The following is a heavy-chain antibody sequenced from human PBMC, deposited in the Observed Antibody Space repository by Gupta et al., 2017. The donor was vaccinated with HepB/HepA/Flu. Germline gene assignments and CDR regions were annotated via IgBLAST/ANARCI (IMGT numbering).Heavy chain of an antibody. Sequence: QVQLVESGGGVVQPGRSLRLSGAASGFTFSNFGMFWVRQAPGKGLEWVSTIRFDGSKQYYADSVRGRFLVSRDNSKNTLYLQMNSLTIEDTAVYYCAKGDFWTGSYEYFNPWGQGTTVTVSS. V-gene: IGHV3-30*02. J-gene: IGHJ1*01. CDR3: AKGDFWTGSYEYFNP. D-gene: IGHD3/OR15-3a*01. CDR1: GFTFSNFG. CDR2: IRFDGSKQ.